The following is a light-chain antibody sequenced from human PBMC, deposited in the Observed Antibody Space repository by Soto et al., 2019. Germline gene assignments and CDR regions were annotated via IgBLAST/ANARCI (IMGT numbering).Light chain of an antibody. Sequence: QSALTQPASVSGSPGQSITISCTGTSSDVGSYDLDSWYQQHPGKAPKLIIYEDSKRPSGVSNRFSGSKSGNTASLTISGLQAEDEADYYCCSYAGRSTGVFGGGTKLTVL. CDR1: SSDVGSYDL. V-gene: IGLV2-23*01. CDR3: CSYAGRSTGV. CDR2: EDS. J-gene: IGLJ2*01.